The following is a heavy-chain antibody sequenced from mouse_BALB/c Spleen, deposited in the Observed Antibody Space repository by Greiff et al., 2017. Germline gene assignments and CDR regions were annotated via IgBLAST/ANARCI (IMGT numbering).Heavy chain of an antibody. Sequence: EVMLVESGGGLVKPGGSLKLSCAASGFTFSDYYMYWVRQTPEKRLEWVATISDGGSYTYYPDSVKGRFTLSRDNAKNNLYLQMSSLKSEDTAMYYCARDHYYGSSPLAYWGQGTLVTVSA. CDR2: ISDGGSYT. CDR3: ARDHYYGSSPLAY. CDR1: GFTFSDYY. J-gene: IGHJ3*01. V-gene: IGHV5-4*02. D-gene: IGHD1-1*01.